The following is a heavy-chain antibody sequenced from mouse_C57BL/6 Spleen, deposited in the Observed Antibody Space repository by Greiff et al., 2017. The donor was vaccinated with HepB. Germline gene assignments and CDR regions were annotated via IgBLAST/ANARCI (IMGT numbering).Heavy chain of an antibody. Sequence: DVHLVESGGGLVKPGGSLKLSCAASGFTFSDYGMHWVRQAPEKGLEWVAYISSGSSTIYYADTVKGRFTISRDNAKKTLFLQMTSLRSEDTAMYYCARRGFYSNYLYYYAMDYWGQGTSVTVSS. CDR1: GFTFSDYG. D-gene: IGHD2-5*01. CDR3: ARRGFYSNYLYYYAMDY. J-gene: IGHJ4*01. V-gene: IGHV5-17*01. CDR2: ISSGSSTI.